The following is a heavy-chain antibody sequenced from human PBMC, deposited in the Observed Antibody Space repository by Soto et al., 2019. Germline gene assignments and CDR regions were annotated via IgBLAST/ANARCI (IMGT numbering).Heavy chain of an antibody. CDR2: IWYDGSNK. CDR3: ARDGDTTVESPPDY. Sequence: GGSLRLSCAASGFTFSSYGMHWVRQAPGKGLEWVAVIWYDGSNKYYADSVKGRFTISRDNSKNTLYLQMNSLRAEDTAVYYCARDGDTTVESPPDYWGQGTLVTVSS. V-gene: IGHV3-33*01. D-gene: IGHD4-17*01. CDR1: GFTFSSYG. J-gene: IGHJ4*02.